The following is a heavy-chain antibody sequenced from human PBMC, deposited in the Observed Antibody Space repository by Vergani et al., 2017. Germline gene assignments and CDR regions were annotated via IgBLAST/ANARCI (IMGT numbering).Heavy chain of an antibody. V-gene: IGHV7-4-1*02. CDR1: GYTFTNYP. D-gene: IGHD2-2*01. J-gene: IGHJ3*02. Sequence: QVQLLQSGSELKKPGASVRISCEASGYTFTNYPLIWVRQAPGQGLEWMGWINTNTGNPTYAQGFTGRFVFSLDTSVSTAYLQISSLKAEDTAVYYCARDIVVVPAAIPDAFDIWGQGTMVTVSS. CDR3: ARDIVVVPAAIPDAFDI. CDR2: INTNTGNP.